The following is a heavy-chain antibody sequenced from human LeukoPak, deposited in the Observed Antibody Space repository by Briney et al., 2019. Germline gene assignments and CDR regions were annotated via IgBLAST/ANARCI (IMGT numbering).Heavy chain of an antibody. CDR2: ISSSSSYI. Sequence: PGGSLRLSCAASGFTLSSYSMNWVRQAPGKGLEWVSSISSSSSYINYADSVKGRFTISRDNAKNSLYLQMNSLRAEDTAVYYCASIMITFGGVDYWGQGTLVTVSS. CDR1: GFTLSSYS. CDR3: ASIMITFGGVDY. J-gene: IGHJ4*02. V-gene: IGHV3-21*01. D-gene: IGHD3-16*01.